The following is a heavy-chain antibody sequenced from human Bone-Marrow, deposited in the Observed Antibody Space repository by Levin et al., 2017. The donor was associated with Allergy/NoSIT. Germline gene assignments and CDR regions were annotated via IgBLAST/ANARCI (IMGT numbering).Heavy chain of an antibody. CDR3: ARDVFFENYYMDD. CDR1: GFTFSTYS. D-gene: IGHD2/OR15-2a*01. CDR2: ISGSSIAI. V-gene: IGHV3-48*02. J-gene: IGHJ4*02. Sequence: GASVKVSCAASGFTFSTYSMNWVRQAPGKGLEWLSYISGSSIAIHYADSVQGRFTISRDNAKNSLFLQMNSLRDEDTAVYYCARDVFFENYYMDDWGQGTLVTVSS.